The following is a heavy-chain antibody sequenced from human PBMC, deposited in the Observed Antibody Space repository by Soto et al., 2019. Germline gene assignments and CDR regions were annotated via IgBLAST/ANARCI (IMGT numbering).Heavy chain of an antibody. V-gene: IGHV3-23*01. CDR2: ITNSGGST. CDR3: AKRGIASGDPIDY. D-gene: IGHD6-13*01. Sequence: GESLKISCAASGFTFSSHAMSWVRQTPGKGLEWVSAITNSGGSTYYADSVKGRFTISRDNSKNTLYLQMNSLRAEDTAVYYCAKRGIASGDPIDYWGQGTLVTVSS. CDR1: GFTFSSHA. J-gene: IGHJ4*02.